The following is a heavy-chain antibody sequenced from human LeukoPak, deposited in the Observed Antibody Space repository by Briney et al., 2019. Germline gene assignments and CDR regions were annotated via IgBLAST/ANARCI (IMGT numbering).Heavy chain of an antibody. V-gene: IGHV3-9*01. D-gene: IGHD5-18*01. Sequence: PGRSLRLSCAASGFTLDDYAMHWVRQAPGKGLEWVSGISWNSGSIGYADSVKGRFTISRDNAKNSLYLQMNSLRAEDTALYYCAKSGYSYGYVDYWGQGTLVTVSS. CDR1: GFTLDDYA. CDR2: ISWNSGSI. CDR3: AKSGYSYGYVDY. J-gene: IGHJ4*02.